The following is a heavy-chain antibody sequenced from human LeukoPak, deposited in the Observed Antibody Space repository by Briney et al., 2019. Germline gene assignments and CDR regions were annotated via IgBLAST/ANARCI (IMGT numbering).Heavy chain of an antibody. CDR2: ISSSGSTI. V-gene: IGHV3-48*03. CDR3: AREPRLQNSGPALLMDV. CDR1: GFTFSSYE. D-gene: IGHD6-19*01. J-gene: IGHJ6*04. Sequence: GGSLRLSCAASGFTFSSYEMNWVRQAPGKGLEWVSYISSSGSTIYYADSVKGRFTISRDNAKNSLYLQMNSLRAEDTAVYYCAREPRLQNSGPALLMDVWGKGTTVTVSS.